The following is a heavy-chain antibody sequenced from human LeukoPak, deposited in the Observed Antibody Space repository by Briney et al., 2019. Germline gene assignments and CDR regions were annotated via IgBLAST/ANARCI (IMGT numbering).Heavy chain of an antibody. Sequence: ASVNVSCKASDYTFTGYYLHWVRQAPGQRLEWMGWINPKTGGTSHARKFQGRVTMTRDTSINTAYMELSGLRSDDTAVFYCASTIAVAGSPDFWGQGTLVTVSS. CDR2: INPKTGGT. CDR1: DYTFTGYY. J-gene: IGHJ4*02. D-gene: IGHD6-19*01. V-gene: IGHV1-2*02. CDR3: ASTIAVAGSPDF.